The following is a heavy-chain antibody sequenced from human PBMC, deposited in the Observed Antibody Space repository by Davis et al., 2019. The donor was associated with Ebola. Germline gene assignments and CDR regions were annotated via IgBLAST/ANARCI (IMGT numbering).Heavy chain of an antibody. CDR1: GGSISSSNW. V-gene: IGHV4-4*02. CDR2: IYHSGST. J-gene: IGHJ5*02. D-gene: IGHD2-2*01. CDR3: AREYCSSTSCHNWFDP. Sequence: SETLSLTCAVSGGSISSSNWWSWVRQPPGKGLEWIGEIYHSGSTNYNPSLKSRVTISVHKSKNQFSLKLSSVTAADTAVYYCAREYCSSTSCHNWFDPWGQGTLVTVSS.